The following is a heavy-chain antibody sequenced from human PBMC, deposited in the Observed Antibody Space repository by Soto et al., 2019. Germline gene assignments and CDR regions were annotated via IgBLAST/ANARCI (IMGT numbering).Heavy chain of an antibody. Sequence: EVQLVESGGGLVKPGGSLRLSCISFGFTFRTYTMNWVRQAPGKGLEWVSGIRGVSAYTFYAESVGGRFAISRDNAKNSLYLQMNNLRAEDTAVYYCSRDRGYDAHAYYYSAMDVWGQGTTVTVSS. CDR2: IRGVSAYT. CDR3: SRDRGYDAHAYYYSAMDV. V-gene: IGHV3-21*01. D-gene: IGHD3-22*01. CDR1: GFTFRTYT. J-gene: IGHJ6*02.